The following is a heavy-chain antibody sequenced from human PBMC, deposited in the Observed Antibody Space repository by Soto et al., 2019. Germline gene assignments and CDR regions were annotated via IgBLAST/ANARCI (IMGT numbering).Heavy chain of an antibody. CDR2: IFPSDSDT. J-gene: IGHJ5*02. CDR3: ARRPGSWFEP. V-gene: IGHV5-51*01. Sequence: GESLTITCTASGHSFTPSWIGSVRQMPGKGLEWMGIIFPSDSDTRYSPSFQGQVTISVDKSISTAYLQWSSLKASDTAMYYCARRPGSWFEPWGQGTLVTVSS. CDR1: GHSFTPSW. D-gene: IGHD3-10*01.